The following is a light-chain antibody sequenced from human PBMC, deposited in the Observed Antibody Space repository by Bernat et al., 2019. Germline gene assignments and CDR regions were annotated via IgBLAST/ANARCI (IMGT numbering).Light chain of an antibody. V-gene: IGKV3-20*01. CDR2: GAS. Sequence: EIVLTQSPGTLSLSPGERATLSCRASQSLSSFYLSWYQQKPGQAPRLLIYGASTRATGIPDRFSGSGSGTDFTLTISRLEPEDFALYYCLQFTTSPPYTFGQGTKLEIK. CDR1: QSLSSFY. CDR3: LQFTTSPPYT. J-gene: IGKJ2*01.